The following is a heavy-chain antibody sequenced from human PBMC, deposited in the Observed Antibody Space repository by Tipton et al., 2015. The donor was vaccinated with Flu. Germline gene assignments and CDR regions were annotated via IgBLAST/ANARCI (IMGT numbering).Heavy chain of an antibody. D-gene: IGHD4-17*01. CDR3: ARSFIDYGDYHSAQH. CDR1: GGSISSSSYY. CDR2: IYYSGST. Sequence: TLSLTCTVSGGSISSSSYYWGWIRQPPGKGLEWIGSIYYSGSTYYNPSLKSRVTISVDTSKNQFSLKLSSVTAADTAVYYCARSFIDYGDYHSAQHWGQGTLVTVSS. V-gene: IGHV4-39*07. J-gene: IGHJ1*01.